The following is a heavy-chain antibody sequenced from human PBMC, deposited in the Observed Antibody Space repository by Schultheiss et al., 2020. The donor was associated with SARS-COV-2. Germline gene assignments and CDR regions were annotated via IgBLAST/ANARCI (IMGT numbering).Heavy chain of an antibody. CDR2: IYYSGSS. V-gene: IGHV4-59*01. CDR1: GGSFRFYY. D-gene: IGHD6-19*01. CDR3: ARPRGSAWYSWFDP. J-gene: IGHJ5*02. Sequence: SETLSLTCTVSGGSFRFYYWTWIRQPPEKGLEWIGYIYYSGSSNYNSSLKSRVTISIDTSKNQFSLKLSSVTAADTAVYYCARPRGSAWYSWFDPWGQGTLVTVSS.